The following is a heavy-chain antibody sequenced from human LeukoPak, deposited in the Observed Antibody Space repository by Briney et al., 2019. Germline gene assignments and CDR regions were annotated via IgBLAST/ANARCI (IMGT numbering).Heavy chain of an antibody. CDR1: GGSSNNYY. Sequence: SETLSLTCTVSGGSSNNYYWSWIRQSAGKGLEWTGRIYTSGSTNYNPSLKSRVSMSVDTSKNQFSLRLRSVTAADTAVYYCARESGYYYDTSGYTFDYWGQEILVTVSS. D-gene: IGHD3-22*01. CDR2: IYTSGST. CDR3: ARESGYYYDTSGYTFDY. V-gene: IGHV4-4*07. J-gene: IGHJ4*02.